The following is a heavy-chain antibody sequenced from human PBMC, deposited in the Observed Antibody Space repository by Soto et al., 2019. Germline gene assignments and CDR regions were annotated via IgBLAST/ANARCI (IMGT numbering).Heavy chain of an antibody. CDR3: ARRNKSDYYYMDV. V-gene: IGHV4-59*08. D-gene: IGHD3-3*01. J-gene: IGHJ6*03. CDR2: IYYSGST. Sequence: SETLSLTCTFSGCSISSYYWSWMRQPPGKGLEWIGYIYYSGSTNYNPSLKSRVTISVDTSKNQFSLKLSSVTAADTAVYYCARRNKSDYYYMDVWGKGTTVTGSS. CDR1: GCSISSYY.